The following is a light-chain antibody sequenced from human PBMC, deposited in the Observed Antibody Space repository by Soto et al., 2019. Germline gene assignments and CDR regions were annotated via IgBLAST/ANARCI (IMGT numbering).Light chain of an antibody. J-gene: IGLJ3*02. V-gene: IGLV6-57*04. Sequence: NFMLTQQHSVSESPGKTVTISCTRSSGSIASNYVQWYQQRPGSAPTTVIYEDNQRPSGVPDRFSGSIDSSSNSASLTISGLKTEDEADYYCQSYDSSNPWVFGGGTKLTVL. CDR2: EDN. CDR3: QSYDSSNPWV. CDR1: SGSIASNY.